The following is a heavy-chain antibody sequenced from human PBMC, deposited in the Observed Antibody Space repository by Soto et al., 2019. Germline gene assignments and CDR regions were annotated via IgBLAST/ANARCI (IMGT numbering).Heavy chain of an antibody. CDR1: GFTFSNYG. CDR3: TNGLGGVADFDY. Sequence: QVQLVESGGGVVQPGRSLRLSCAASGFTFSNYGMHWVRQAPGKGLEWVAAMSNEGSNEYYGGSVKGRFTISRDNSKNTLYLQMNSLRPEDTAVYFCTNGLGGVADFDYGGQGTLVTVSS. J-gene: IGHJ4*02. CDR2: MSNEGSNE. D-gene: IGHD2-8*02. V-gene: IGHV3-30*18.